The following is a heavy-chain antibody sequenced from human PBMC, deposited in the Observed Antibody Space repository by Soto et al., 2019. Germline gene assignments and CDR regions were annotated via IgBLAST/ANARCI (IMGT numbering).Heavy chain of an antibody. CDR3: ARMYRYYDSSGYLDAFDI. CDR2: ISSSGSTI. V-gene: IGHV3-11*01. D-gene: IGHD3-22*01. CDR1: GFTFSYYY. Sequence: GGSLRLSCAASGFTFSYYYMSWIRQAPGKGLEWVSYISSSGSTIYYADSVKGRFTISRDNAKNSLYLQMNSLRAEDTAVYYCARMYRYYDSSGYLDAFDIWGQGTMVTVSS. J-gene: IGHJ3*02.